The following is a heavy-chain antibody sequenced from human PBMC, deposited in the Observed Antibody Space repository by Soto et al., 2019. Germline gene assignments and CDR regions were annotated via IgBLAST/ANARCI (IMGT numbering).Heavy chain of an antibody. CDR3: ARRLYYDSSGFEGGGMDV. J-gene: IGHJ6*02. Sequence: SETLSLTCAVYGGSSSTSNWWSWVRQPPGKGREWIGEMYHSGSTNHNPSLKSRVTISVDTSKNQFSLKLSSVTAADTAVYYCARRLYYDSSGFEGGGMDVWGQGTTVT. CDR2: MYHSGST. D-gene: IGHD3-22*01. CDR1: GGSSSTSNW. V-gene: IGHV4-4*02.